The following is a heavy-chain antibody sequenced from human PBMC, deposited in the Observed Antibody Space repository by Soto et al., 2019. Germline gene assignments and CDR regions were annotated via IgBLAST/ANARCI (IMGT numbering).Heavy chain of an antibody. CDR1: GYTFTSYA. CDR2: INAGNGNT. V-gene: IGHV1-3*01. Sequence: GASVKVSCKASGYTFTSYAMHWVRQAPGQRLEWMGWINAGNGNTKYSQKFQGRVTITRDTSASTAYMELSSLRSEDTAVYYCARDRGAMVTTWLDYWGQGTLVTVAS. J-gene: IGHJ4*02. D-gene: IGHD5-18*01. CDR3: ARDRGAMVTTWLDY.